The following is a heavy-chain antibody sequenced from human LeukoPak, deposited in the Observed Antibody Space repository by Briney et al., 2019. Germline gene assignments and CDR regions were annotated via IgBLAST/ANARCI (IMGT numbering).Heavy chain of an antibody. CDR3: ARWGHYGPLGY. J-gene: IGHJ4*02. V-gene: IGHV4-34*01. Sequence: SETLSLTCAVYGGSFSGYYWSWIRQPPGKGLEWIGEINHSGSTNYNPSLKSRVTISVDTSKNQFSLKLSSVTAADTAVCYCARWGHYGPLGYWGQGTLVTVSS. CDR1: GGSFSGYY. CDR2: INHSGST. D-gene: IGHD4-17*01.